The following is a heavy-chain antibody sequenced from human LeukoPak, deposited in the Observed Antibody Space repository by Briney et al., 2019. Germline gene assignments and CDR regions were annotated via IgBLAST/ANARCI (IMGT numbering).Heavy chain of an antibody. Sequence: GGSLRLSCAASGITFSSYGMSWVRQAPGRGLEWISTISGSGGSTFYADSVKGRFTISRDNSKNTLYVQMHSLTDEDTAVYYCAKAPTVLGVTCFDYWGQGTLVTVSS. CDR2: ISGSGGST. V-gene: IGHV3-23*01. CDR3: AKAPTVLGVTCFDY. J-gene: IGHJ4*02. CDR1: GITFSSYG. D-gene: IGHD1-26*01.